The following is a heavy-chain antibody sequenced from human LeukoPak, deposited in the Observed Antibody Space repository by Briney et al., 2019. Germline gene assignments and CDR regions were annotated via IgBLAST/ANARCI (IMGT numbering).Heavy chain of an antibody. CDR2: INTDGSST. J-gene: IGHJ4*02. CDR1: GFTFSNHW. V-gene: IGHV3-74*01. D-gene: IGHD5-18*01. CDR3: AKGGRGYSYGSLDY. Sequence: PGGSLRLSCAASGFTFSNHWMNWVRQAPGKGLVWVSRINTDGSSTTYADSVKGRFTISRDNAKNTLYLQMNSLRVEDSAVYYCAKGGRGYSYGSLDYWGQGTLVTVSS.